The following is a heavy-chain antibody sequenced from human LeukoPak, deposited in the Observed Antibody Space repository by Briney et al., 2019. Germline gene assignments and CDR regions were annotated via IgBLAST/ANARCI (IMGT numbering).Heavy chain of an antibody. Sequence: PGGSLRLSCAASGFTFSSYGMHWVRQAPGKGLEWVAVIWYDGSNKYYADSVKGRFTISRDNSKNTLYLQMNSLRAEDTAVYYCAKDPAGTVSRHTGRGYYYYYYGMDVWGQGTTVTVSS. CDR1: GFTFSSYG. J-gene: IGHJ6*02. D-gene: IGHD6-19*01. CDR3: AKDPAGTVSRHTGRGYYYYYYGMDV. CDR2: IWYDGSNK. V-gene: IGHV3-30*02.